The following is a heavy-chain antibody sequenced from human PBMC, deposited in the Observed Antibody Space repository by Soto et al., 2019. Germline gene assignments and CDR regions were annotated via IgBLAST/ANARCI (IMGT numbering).Heavy chain of an antibody. CDR1: GGSISSSPYY. CDR3: ARHGPLTNNWNQLNC. D-gene: IGHD1-1*01. J-gene: IGHJ4*02. V-gene: IGHV4-39*01. CDR2: IYYNGNT. Sequence: QLQLQESGPGLVKPSETLSLTCTVSGGSISSSPYYWAWIRQPPGKGLQWIGNIYYNGNTVYNPSLRSRVTISIDTSKSQFSLGLSSVTASDTAVYYCARHGPLTNNWNQLNCWGQGTLVTVSS.